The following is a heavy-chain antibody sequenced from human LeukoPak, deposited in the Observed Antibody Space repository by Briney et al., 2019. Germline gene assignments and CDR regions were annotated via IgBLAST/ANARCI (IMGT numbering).Heavy chain of an antibody. CDR1: GGSVSSYY. J-gene: IGHJ4*02. CDR3: ARDAYYYDTGGYYVVDY. V-gene: IGHV4-4*07. Sequence: SETLSLTCTVSGGSVSSYYWSWIRQAAGKGLEWIGRIYTNGNTNYNPSLESRVTISVDTSKNQFSLKLLSVTAADTGMYYCARDAYYYDTGGYYVVDYWGQGTLVTVSS. D-gene: IGHD3-22*01. CDR2: IYTNGNT.